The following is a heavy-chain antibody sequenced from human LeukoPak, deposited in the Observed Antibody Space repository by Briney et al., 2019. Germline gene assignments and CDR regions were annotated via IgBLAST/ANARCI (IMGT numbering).Heavy chain of an antibody. Sequence: PSETLSLTCAVSGGSFSGYYWSWIRQPPGKGLEWIGEINYSGSTNYNPSLKSRVTISVDTSKNQLSLKLSSVTAADTAVYYCARAGLRSCSGGSCYSHYMDVWGKGTTVTVSS. CDR3: ARAGLRSCSGGSCYSHYMDV. CDR1: GGSFSGYY. J-gene: IGHJ6*03. CDR2: INYSGST. V-gene: IGHV4-34*01. D-gene: IGHD2-15*01.